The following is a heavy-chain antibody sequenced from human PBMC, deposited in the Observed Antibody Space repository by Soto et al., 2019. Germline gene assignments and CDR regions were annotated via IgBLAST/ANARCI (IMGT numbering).Heavy chain of an antibody. D-gene: IGHD1-26*01. CDR2: IKSKTDGGTT. Sequence: EVQLVESGGGLVKPGGSLRLSCAASGFTFSNAWMNWVRQAPGKGLEWVGRIKSKTDGGTTDYAAPVKGRFTISRDDSKNTLYLQMDSLKTEDTAVYYCSTDPWELQGIYWGQGTLVTVSS. CDR3: STDPWELQGIY. J-gene: IGHJ4*02. V-gene: IGHV3-15*07. CDR1: GFTFSNAW.